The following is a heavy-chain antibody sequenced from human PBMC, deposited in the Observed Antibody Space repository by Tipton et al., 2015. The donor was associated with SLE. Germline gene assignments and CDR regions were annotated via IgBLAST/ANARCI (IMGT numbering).Heavy chain of an antibody. CDR3: ARDTSGARSICGMDV. D-gene: IGHD3-3*01. V-gene: IGHV4-59*01. CDR1: GGSISSYY. CDR2: IYYSGST. J-gene: IGHJ6*02. Sequence: TLSLTCTVSGGSISSYYWRWIRQPPGKGLEWIGYIYYSGSTNYNPSLKSRVTISVDTSKNQFPLKLSSVTAADTAVYYCARDTSGARSICGMDVWGQGTTVSVSS.